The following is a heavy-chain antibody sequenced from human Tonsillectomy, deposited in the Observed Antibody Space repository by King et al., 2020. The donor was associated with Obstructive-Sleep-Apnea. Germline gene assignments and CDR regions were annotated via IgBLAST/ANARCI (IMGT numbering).Heavy chain of an antibody. J-gene: IGHJ4*02. CDR3: ARDRDWSFDY. CDR1: GFTFRSYS. V-gene: IGHV3-48*01. Sequence: HLVESGGGSVQPGGSLRLSCVASGFTFRSYSMNWVRQAPGKGLEWLSYINPGSTAIVYADSARGRFTISRDEAETSVYLQMNSLRPEDTAVYYCARDRDWSFDYWGQGTLVTVSS. CDR2: INPGSTAI. D-gene: IGHD3-9*01.